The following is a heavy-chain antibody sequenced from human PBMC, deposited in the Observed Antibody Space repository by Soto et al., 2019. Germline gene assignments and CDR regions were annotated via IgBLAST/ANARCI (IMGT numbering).Heavy chain of an antibody. CDR3: AKDQGSSWYEIDY. CDR2: ISGSGGST. Sequence: EVQLLESGGGLVQPGGSLRLSCAASGFNFSNYALTWVRQAPGKGLEWVSTISGSGGSTYYADSVKGRFTISRDNSKNTLYLQMNSLRAEDTAVYYCAKDQGSSWYEIDYWGQGTLVTVSS. D-gene: IGHD6-13*01. J-gene: IGHJ4*02. V-gene: IGHV3-23*01. CDR1: GFNFSNYA.